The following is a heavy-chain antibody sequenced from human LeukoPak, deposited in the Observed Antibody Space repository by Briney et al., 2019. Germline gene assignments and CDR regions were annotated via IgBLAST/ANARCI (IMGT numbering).Heavy chain of an antibody. V-gene: IGHV3-33*01. CDR1: GFTFSSYG. CDR2: IWYDGSNK. J-gene: IGHJ4*02. D-gene: IGHD5-18*01. Sequence: QTGRSLRLSCAASGFTFSSYGMHWVRQAPGKGLEWVAVIWYDGSNKYYADSVKGRFTISRDNSKNTLYLQMNSLRAEDTAVYYCARGFSYGLGEYYFDYWGQGTLVTVSS. CDR3: ARGFSYGLGEYYFDY.